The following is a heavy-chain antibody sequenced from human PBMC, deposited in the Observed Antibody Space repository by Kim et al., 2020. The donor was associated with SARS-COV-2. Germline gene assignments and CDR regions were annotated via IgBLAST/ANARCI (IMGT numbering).Heavy chain of an antibody. CDR3: TTVAKAYYDRSGYYYGTGD. J-gene: IGHJ4*02. Sequence: GGSLRLSCAASGFTFSNAWMSWVRQAPGKGLEWVGRIKSKTDGGTTDYAAPVKGRFTISRDDSKNTLYLQMNSLKTEDTAVYYCTTVAKAYYDRSGYYYGTGDWGQATLVTVSS. CDR1: GFTFSNAW. D-gene: IGHD3-22*01. CDR2: IKSKTDGGTT. V-gene: IGHV3-15*01.